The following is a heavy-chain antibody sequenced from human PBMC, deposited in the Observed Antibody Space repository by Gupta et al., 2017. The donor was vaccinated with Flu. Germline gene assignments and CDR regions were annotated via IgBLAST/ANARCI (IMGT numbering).Heavy chain of an antibody. CDR2: IWHDGNNK. CDR1: TFSDYG. CDR3: ARDASTVTMAMGNAFDA. J-gene: IGHJ3*01. D-gene: IGHD4-17*01. Sequence: TFSDYGMHWVRQAPGKGLEWLAVIWHDGNNKYYVDSVKGRFTISRDNSKNTLFLQMDSLRVEDTAVYYCARDASTVTMAMGNAFDAWGQGTMITVSS. V-gene: IGHV3-33*01.